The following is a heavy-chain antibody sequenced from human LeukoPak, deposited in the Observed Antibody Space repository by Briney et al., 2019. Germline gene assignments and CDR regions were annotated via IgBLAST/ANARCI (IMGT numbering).Heavy chain of an antibody. CDR1: GFTFSTYW. J-gene: IGHJ4*02. D-gene: IGHD4-17*01. CDR3: ARGLTTLTTSVDY. V-gene: IGHV3-74*01. Sequence: GGSLTLSCAASGFTFSTYWMHWVRQAPGKGLVWVSCMNSYGSSTIYADSVKGRFTISRDNAKNTLYLQMNSLRAEDTAVYYCARGLTTLTTSVDYWGQGTLVTVSS. CDR2: MNSYGSST.